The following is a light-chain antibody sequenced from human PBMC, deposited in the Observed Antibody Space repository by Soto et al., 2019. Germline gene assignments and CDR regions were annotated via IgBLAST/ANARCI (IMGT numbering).Light chain of an antibody. J-gene: IGKJ1*01. CDR2: GAS. Sequence: EIVMTQSPATLSVSPGERATLSGRASQSISSNLAWYQQKPGQAPRLLIYGASTRATGIPARFSGSGSGTEFTLTISSLQSADFAVYSCQQYTNWPRTFGQGTKVEIK. V-gene: IGKV3-15*01. CDR1: QSISSN. CDR3: QQYTNWPRT.